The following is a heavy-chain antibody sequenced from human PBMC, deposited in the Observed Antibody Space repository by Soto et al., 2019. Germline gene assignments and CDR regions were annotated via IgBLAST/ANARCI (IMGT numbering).Heavy chain of an antibody. CDR1: RYTFSTYA. J-gene: IGHJ4*02. Sequence: SVKVSFKASRYTFSTYAIHWVRQAPGQSLEWMGWINAGNGNTKYSQKFQGRVTTTRDTSANTAYMELSSLRSEDTAVYYCARDGAVAGGINFDYWGQGTLVTVSS. CDR2: INAGNGNT. V-gene: IGHV1-3*01. CDR3: ARDGAVAGGINFDY. D-gene: IGHD6-19*01.